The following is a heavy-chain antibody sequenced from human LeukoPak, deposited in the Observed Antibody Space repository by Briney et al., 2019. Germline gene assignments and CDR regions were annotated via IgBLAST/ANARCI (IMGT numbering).Heavy chain of an antibody. Sequence: GGSLRLSCTGSGFAIPNDGMAWVRQAPGKGLVWVSRINSDGIKTTYADSVKGRFTISRDNAKNTVHLQMNSLRAEDTAVYSCARGHVGTIDYWGQGTLVTVSS. V-gene: IGHV3-74*01. J-gene: IGHJ4*02. CDR1: GFAIPNDG. CDR2: INSDGIKT. CDR3: ARGHVGTIDY. D-gene: IGHD1/OR15-1a*01.